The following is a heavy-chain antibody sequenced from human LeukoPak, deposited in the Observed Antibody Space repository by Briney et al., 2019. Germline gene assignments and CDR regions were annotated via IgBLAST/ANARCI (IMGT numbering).Heavy chain of an antibody. CDR1: GYAFTSYG. J-gene: IGHJ5*02. Sequence: ASVKVSCKASGYAFTSYGISWVRQAPGQGLEWMGWSSAYNGNTNYAQKLQGRVTMTTDTSTSTAYMELRSLRSDDTAVYYCARESDISGYGYNWFDPWGQGTLVTVSS. D-gene: IGHD5-12*01. CDR2: SSAYNGNT. CDR3: ARESDISGYGYNWFDP. V-gene: IGHV1-18*01.